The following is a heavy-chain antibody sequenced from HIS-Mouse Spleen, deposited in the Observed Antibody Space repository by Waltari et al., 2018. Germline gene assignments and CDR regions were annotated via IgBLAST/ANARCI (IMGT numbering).Heavy chain of an antibody. J-gene: IGHJ2*01. CDR1: GGSISSSSYY. D-gene: IGHD6-13*01. Sequence: QLQLQESGPGLVKPSETPSLTCPVPGGSISSSSYYWGWIRQPPGKGREWIGSIYYSGSTYYNPSLKSRVTISVDTSKNQFSLKLSSVTAADTAVYYCAREIPYSSSWYDWYFDLWGRGTLVTVSS. CDR3: AREIPYSSSWYDWYFDL. V-gene: IGHV4-39*07. CDR2: IYYSGST.